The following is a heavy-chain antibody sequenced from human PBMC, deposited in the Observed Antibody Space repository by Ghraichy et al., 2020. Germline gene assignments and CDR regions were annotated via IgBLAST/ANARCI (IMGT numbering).Heavy chain of an antibody. V-gene: IGHV4-30-2*01. D-gene: IGHD2-21*02. J-gene: IGHJ5*02. Sequence: SETLSLTCAVSGGSISSGGYSWSWIRQPPGKGLEWIGYIYHSGSTYYNPSLKSRVTISVDRSKNQFSLKLSSVTAADTAVYYCARAFLTGDCLDPWGQGTLVTVSS. CDR3: ARAFLTGDCLDP. CDR1: GGSISSGGYS. CDR2: IYHSGST.